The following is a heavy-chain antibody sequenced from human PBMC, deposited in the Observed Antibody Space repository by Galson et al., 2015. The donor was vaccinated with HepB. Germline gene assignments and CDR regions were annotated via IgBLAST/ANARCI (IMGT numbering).Heavy chain of an antibody. V-gene: IGHV1-58*01. D-gene: IGHD6-13*01. J-gene: IGHJ6*02. CDR1: GFTFTSSA. CDR3: AAADSSSWHYYYYYGMDV. CDR2: IVVGSGNT. Sequence: SVKVSCKASGFTFTSSAVQWVRQARGQRLEWIGWIVVGSGNTNYAQKFQERVTITRDMSTSTAYMELSSLRSEDTAVYYCAAADSSSWHYYYYYGMDVWGQGTTVTVSS.